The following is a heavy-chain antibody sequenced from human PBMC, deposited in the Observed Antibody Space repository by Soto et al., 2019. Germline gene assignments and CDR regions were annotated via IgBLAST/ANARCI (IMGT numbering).Heavy chain of an antibody. CDR3: ARCSLVVIPVPGYDP. V-gene: IGHV4-31*03. CDR1: GGSISSGGYY. Sequence: SETLSLTCTVSGGSISSGGYYWSWIRQHPGRGLEWIGYIYYNGNTYYNPSLKSRVTVSVDTSKNQFSLNVRSVTAADTAVYYCARCSLVVIPVPGYDPWGQGTLVTVSS. CDR2: IYYNGNT. J-gene: IGHJ5*02. D-gene: IGHD2-15*01.